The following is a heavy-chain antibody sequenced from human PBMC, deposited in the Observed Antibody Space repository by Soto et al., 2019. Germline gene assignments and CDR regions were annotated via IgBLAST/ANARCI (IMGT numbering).Heavy chain of an antibody. CDR2: IIPMIGRT. CDR1: GGTFNNYG. V-gene: IGHV1-69*01. D-gene: IGHD3-9*01. CDR3: ASWDYDVLTGYSYDD. Sequence: QVQLVQSGAEVKKPGSSVKVSCKASGGTFNNYGMGWVRQAPGQGLEWMGGIIPMIGRTNYAQKFQGRLTLTAAASRSTAYMELSSLRSDDTAVYYCASWDYDVLTGYSYDDWGQGTLVTVSS. J-gene: IGHJ4*02.